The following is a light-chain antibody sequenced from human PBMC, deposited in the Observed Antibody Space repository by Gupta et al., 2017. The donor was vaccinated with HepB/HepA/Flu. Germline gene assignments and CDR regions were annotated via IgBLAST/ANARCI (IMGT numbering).Light chain of an antibody. V-gene: IGLV4-60*03. CDR3: ETWDSSTQV. J-gene: IGLJ2*01. CDR1: SGHSSYI. CDR2: LEGSGNY. Sequence: QPVLTHSSSASASLGSPAKLPCTLSSGHSSYIIAWHEQQPGKAPRYVMQLEGSGNYNTGSGGPDRFSGSSSGADRYLTISNLQAEDEADYYCETWDSSTQVFGGGTKLTVL.